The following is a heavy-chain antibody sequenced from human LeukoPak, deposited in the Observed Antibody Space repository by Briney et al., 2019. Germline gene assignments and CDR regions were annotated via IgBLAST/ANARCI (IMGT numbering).Heavy chain of an antibody. CDR2: IRFDGSYN. V-gene: IGHV3-30*02. D-gene: IGHD1-1*01. CDR1: RFTFSSYG. Sequence: GGSLRLSCAASRFTFSSYGMHWVRQAPGKGLEWVAFIRFDGSYNYYADSVKGRFTISRDNSKNTLYLQMNSLRAEDTAVYYRARESSGRRVQTFDYWGQGTLVTVSS. J-gene: IGHJ4*02. CDR3: ARESSGRRVQTFDY.